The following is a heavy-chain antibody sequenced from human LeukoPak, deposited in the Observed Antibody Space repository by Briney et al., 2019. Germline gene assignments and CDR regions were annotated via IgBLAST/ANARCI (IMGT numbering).Heavy chain of an antibody. CDR1: GFIFSSYW. V-gene: IGHV3-7*03. Sequence: GGSLRLSCAASGFIFSSYWMTWVRQAPGKGLEWVANIKQAGSENSYVDSVKGRFTISRDNAKNSLYLQMNSLRAEDTAVYYCARPVLGRWFDFDYWGQGTLVTVSS. CDR2: IKQAGSEN. J-gene: IGHJ4*02. D-gene: IGHD4-23*01. CDR3: ARPVLGRWFDFDY.